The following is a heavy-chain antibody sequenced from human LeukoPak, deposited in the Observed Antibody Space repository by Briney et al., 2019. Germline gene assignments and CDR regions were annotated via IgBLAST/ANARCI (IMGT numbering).Heavy chain of an antibody. CDR3: ARGGSPEIVLMVYADGGRYYYYGMDV. CDR1: GYTFTSYY. Sequence: GASVKVSCKASGYTFTSYYMHWVRQAPGQGLEWMGGIIPIFGTANYAQKFQGRVTITADESTSTAYMELSSLRSEDTAVYYCARGGSPEIVLMVYADGGRYYYYGMDVWGQGTTVTVSS. J-gene: IGHJ6*02. D-gene: IGHD2-8*01. V-gene: IGHV1-69*13. CDR2: IIPIFGTA.